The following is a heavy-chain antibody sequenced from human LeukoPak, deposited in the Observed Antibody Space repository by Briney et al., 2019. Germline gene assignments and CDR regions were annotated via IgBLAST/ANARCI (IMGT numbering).Heavy chain of an antibody. CDR2: ISGSGGST. Sequence: GGSLRLSCAAPGFTFSSYSMNWVRQAPGKGLEWVSAISGSGGSTYYADSVKGRFTISRDNSKNTLYLQMNSLRAEDTAVYYCAKERGRGSYFPLDYWGQGTLVTVSS. D-gene: IGHD1-26*01. J-gene: IGHJ4*02. CDR3: AKERGRGSYFPLDY. CDR1: GFTFSSYS. V-gene: IGHV3-23*01.